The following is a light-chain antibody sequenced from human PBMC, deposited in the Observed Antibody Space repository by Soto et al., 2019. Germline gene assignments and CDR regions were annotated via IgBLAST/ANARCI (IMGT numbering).Light chain of an antibody. J-gene: IGLJ2*01. CDR3: SSYAGSYTLV. Sequence: QSVLTQPRSVSGSPGQSVTISCTGTSNDVGGYNFVSWYQQHPGKVPKLFIYDVSRRPSGVPDRFSVSKSGNTASLTISGLQAEDEAEYYCSSYAGSYTLVFGGGTKLTVL. CDR2: DVS. V-gene: IGLV2-11*01. CDR1: SNDVGGYNF.